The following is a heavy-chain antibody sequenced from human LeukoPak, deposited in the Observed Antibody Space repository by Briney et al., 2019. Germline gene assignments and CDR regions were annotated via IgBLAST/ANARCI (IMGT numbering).Heavy chain of an antibody. CDR2: IIPIFGTA. Sequence: SVKVSCKASGGTFSSYAISWVRQAPGQGLVWMGGIIPIFGTANYAQKFQGRVTITADKSTSTAYMELSSLRSEDTAVYYCASRYVEGWFDPWGQGTLVTVSS. J-gene: IGHJ5*02. CDR1: GGTFSSYA. V-gene: IGHV1-69*06. D-gene: IGHD5-12*01. CDR3: ASRYVEGWFDP.